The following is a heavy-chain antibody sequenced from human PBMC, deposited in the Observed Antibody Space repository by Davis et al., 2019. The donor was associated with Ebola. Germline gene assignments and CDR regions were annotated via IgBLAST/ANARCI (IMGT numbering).Heavy chain of an antibody. V-gene: IGHV4-34*01. Sequence: GSLRLSCAVYGGSFSGYYWSWIRQPPGKGLEWIGEINHSGSTNYNPSLKSRVTISVDTSKNQFSLKLSSVTAADTAVYYCARGPLRFLEWLPPHNWFDPWGQGTLVTVSS. J-gene: IGHJ5*02. CDR3: ARGPLRFLEWLPPHNWFDP. CDR2: INHSGST. CDR1: GGSFSGYY. D-gene: IGHD3-3*01.